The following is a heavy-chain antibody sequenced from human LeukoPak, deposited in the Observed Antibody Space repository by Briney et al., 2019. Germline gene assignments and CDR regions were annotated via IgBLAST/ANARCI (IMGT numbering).Heavy chain of an antibody. CDR3: ATYDVLTGFEY. CDR1: GGTFSSYA. D-gene: IGHD3-9*01. V-gene: IGHV1-69*13. Sequence: SVKVSCKASGGTFSSYAISWVRQAPGHGLEWMGGIIPLKGTSKLTQKLQDRATISADESTNTVYMEVRSLRSEDTALYYCATYDVLTGFEYWGQGTLVIVSS. CDR2: IIPLKGTS. J-gene: IGHJ4*02.